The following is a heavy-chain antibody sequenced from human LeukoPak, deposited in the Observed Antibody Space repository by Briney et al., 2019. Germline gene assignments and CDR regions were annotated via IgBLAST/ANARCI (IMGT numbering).Heavy chain of an antibody. V-gene: IGHV3-21*06. CDR2: ISSSSSYE. D-gene: IGHD3-10*02. J-gene: IGHJ6*04. CDR1: GFTFSYYS. Sequence: GGSLRLSCAASGFTFSYYSMNWVRQAPGKGLEWVSSISSSSSYEYNADSVKGRFTISRDNAKNSLYLQMNSLRAEDTAVYYCAELGITMIGGVWGKGTTVTISS. CDR3: AELGITMIGGV.